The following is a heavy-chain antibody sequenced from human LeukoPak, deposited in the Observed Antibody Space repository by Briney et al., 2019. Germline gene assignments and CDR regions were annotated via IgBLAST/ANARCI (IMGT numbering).Heavy chain of an antibody. V-gene: IGHV4-59*08. CDR2: MYYTGIT. D-gene: IGHD5-12*01. J-gene: IGHJ4*02. CDR3: ASHPVIVAGGYYFDY. Sequence: SETLSLTCTVSGASISSYYWSWIRQSPGKGLEWIGYMYYTGITNYNPSLKSRVTISGDTSKKQFSLKLTSVTAADTAVYYCASHPVIVAGGYYFDYWGQGALVTVSS. CDR1: GASISSYY.